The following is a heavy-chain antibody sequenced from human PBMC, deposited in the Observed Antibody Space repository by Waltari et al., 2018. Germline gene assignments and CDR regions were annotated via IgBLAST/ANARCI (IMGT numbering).Heavy chain of an antibody. CDR3: ARVVYSGSYYGGAFDI. Sequence: QVQLQESGPGLVKPSQTLSLTCTVSGGSISSGDYYWSWIRQPPGKGLEWIGYIYYSGSTYYNPSLKSRVTISVDTSKNQFSLKLSYVTAADTAVYYCARVVYSGSYYGGAFDIWGQGTMVTVSS. J-gene: IGHJ3*02. CDR2: IYYSGST. D-gene: IGHD1-26*01. CDR1: GGSISSGDYY. V-gene: IGHV4-30-4*01.